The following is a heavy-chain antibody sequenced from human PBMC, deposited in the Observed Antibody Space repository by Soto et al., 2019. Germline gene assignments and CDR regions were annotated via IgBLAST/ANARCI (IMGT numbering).Heavy chain of an antibody. CDR2: IVVGSGNT. CDR1: GLTFTSSA. V-gene: IGHV1-58*01. CDR3: AAVPVSRFLKRLPAYFDY. J-gene: IGHJ4*02. D-gene: IGHD3-3*01. Sequence: AASVKVSCKACGLTFTSSAVQWVGQAGGQRREWIGWIVVGSGNTNYAQKFQERVTITRDMSTSTAYMELSSLRSEDTAVYYCAAVPVSRFLKRLPAYFDYWGKGT.